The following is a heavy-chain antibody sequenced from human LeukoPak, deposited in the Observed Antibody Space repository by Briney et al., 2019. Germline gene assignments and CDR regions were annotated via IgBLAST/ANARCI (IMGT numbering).Heavy chain of an antibody. Sequence: PSETLSLTCAVYGGSFSGYYWSWIRQPPGKGLEWIGEMNHSGSTNYNPSLKSRVTISVDTSKNQFSLKLSSVAAADTAVYYCARAMVFDYWGQGTLVTVSS. V-gene: IGHV4-34*01. D-gene: IGHD4/OR15-4a*01. J-gene: IGHJ4*02. CDR1: GGSFSGYY. CDR3: ARAMVFDY. CDR2: MNHSGST.